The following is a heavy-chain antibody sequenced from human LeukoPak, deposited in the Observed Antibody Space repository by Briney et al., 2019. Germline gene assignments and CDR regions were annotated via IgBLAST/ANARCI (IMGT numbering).Heavy chain of an antibody. V-gene: IGHV1-8*01. CDR1: GYTFTTYE. CDR3: ARARGNSSGWYNYGMDV. J-gene: IGHJ6*02. D-gene: IGHD6-19*01. Sequence: GASVKVSCKASGYTFTTYEINWVRQATGQGLEWMGWMNPNSGNTGYAQKFQGRVSMTRNTSISTAYMELNSLRSEDTAVYYCARARGNSSGWYNYGMDVWGQGTTVNVSS. CDR2: MNPNSGNT.